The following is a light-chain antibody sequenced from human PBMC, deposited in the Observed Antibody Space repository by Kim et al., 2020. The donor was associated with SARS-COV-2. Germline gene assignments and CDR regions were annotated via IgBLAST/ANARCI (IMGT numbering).Light chain of an antibody. CDR2: YSS. J-gene: IGKJ4*01. CDR3: QLRSEWPLT. V-gene: IGKV3-11*01. CDR1: QSVNIF. Sequence: EIILTQSPATLSLYPGERATLSCRASQSVNIFLAWYQHKPGQTPIHLIYYSSNRAAGIPARFSGSGSGTVFSLTFSSLEPEDFANYYSQLRSEWPLTFGGWTKVDFK.